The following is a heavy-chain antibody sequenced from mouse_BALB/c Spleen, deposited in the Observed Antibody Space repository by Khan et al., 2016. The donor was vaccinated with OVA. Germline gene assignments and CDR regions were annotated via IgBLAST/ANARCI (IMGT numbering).Heavy chain of an antibody. CDR3: AKGVWSYYYAVDY. Sequence: QVQLQQSGPGLVAPSQGLSITCSVSGFSLTDYGVSWIRQPPGKGLEWLGVIWGGGSTFYNSVLESRLSISKDNSKSQVFLKMNSLQTDHTAMYYCAKGVWSYYYAVDYWGQGTSVTVSS. CDR2: IWGGGST. D-gene: IGHD2-10*02. CDR1: GFSLTDYG. J-gene: IGHJ4*01. V-gene: IGHV2-6-5*01.